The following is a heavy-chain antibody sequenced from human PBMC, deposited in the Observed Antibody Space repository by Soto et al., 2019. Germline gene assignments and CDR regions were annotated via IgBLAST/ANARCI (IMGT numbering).Heavy chain of an antibody. CDR1: GFTFSSYG. V-gene: IGHV3-33*01. CDR3: ARDPPGGSFDY. D-gene: IGHD3-10*01. Sequence: GGSLRLSCAASGFTFSSYGMHWVRQAPGKGLEWVAVIWYDGSNKYYADSVKGRFTISRDNSKNTLYLQMNSLRAEDTAVYYCARDPPGGSFDYWGQGTLVTVSS. CDR2: IWYDGSNK. J-gene: IGHJ4*02.